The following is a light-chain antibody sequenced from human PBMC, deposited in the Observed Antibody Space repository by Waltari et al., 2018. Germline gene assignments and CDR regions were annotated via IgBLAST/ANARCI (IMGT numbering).Light chain of an antibody. CDR1: QSLLHRNGYNY. Sequence: DIVMTQSPLSLSVTPGEPASISCRSSQSLLHRNGYNYLDWYLQKPGQSPQLLVYLGSNRASGVPDRFSGSGSGTDFTLKISRVEADDVGVYYCQQRSHWPPEYTFGQGTKLEIK. CDR2: LGS. V-gene: IGKV2-28*01. CDR3: QQRSHWPPEYT. J-gene: IGKJ2*01.